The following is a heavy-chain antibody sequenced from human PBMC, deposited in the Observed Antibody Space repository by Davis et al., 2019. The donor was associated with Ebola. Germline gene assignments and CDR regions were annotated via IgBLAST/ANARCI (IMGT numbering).Heavy chain of an antibody. D-gene: IGHD3-10*01. CDR3: ARAAGEAFYYYYGMDV. Sequence: SETLSLTCAVSGGSISSGGYSWSWIRQPPGKGLEWIGYIYHSGSTYYNPSLKSRVTISVDRSKNQFSLKLSSVTAADTAVYYCARAAGEAFYYYYGMDVWGQGTTVTVSS. CDR1: GGSISSGGYS. V-gene: IGHV4-30-2*01. J-gene: IGHJ6*02. CDR2: IYHSGST.